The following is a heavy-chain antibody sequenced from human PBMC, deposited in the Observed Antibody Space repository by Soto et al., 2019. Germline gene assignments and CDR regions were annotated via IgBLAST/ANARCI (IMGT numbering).Heavy chain of an antibody. V-gene: IGHV3-23*01. D-gene: IGHD6-19*01. CDR2: IGGSGGDT. J-gene: IGHJ4*02. CDR1: GFIFSNYA. CDR3: SVPTGIEVTGPDY. Sequence: GGSLRLSCKASGFIFSNYAMSWVRQAPGKGLQWVSAIGGSGGDTYYADSVKGRFTISRDNSRDTLHLQMSSLRADDTAIYYCSVPTGIEVTGPDYWGQGTLVTVSS.